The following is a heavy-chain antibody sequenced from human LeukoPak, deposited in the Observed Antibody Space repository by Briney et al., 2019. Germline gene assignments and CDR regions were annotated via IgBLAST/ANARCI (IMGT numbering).Heavy chain of an antibody. Sequence: GGSLRLSCAASGLSISSHSMNWVRQAPGKGLEWVSSISSNSRFIYYPDSLEGRFTVSRDNAKNSLFLQMNGLRAEDTAVYYCAKSLTASVDCFDPWGQGTLVTVSS. J-gene: IGHJ5*02. CDR2: ISSNSRFI. CDR1: GLSISSHS. CDR3: AKSLTASVDCFDP. D-gene: IGHD5-12*01. V-gene: IGHV3-21*01.